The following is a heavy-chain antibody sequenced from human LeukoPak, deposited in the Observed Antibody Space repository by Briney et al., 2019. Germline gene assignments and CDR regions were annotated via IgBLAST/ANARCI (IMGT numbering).Heavy chain of an antibody. D-gene: IGHD5-18*01. Sequence: ASVKVSCKASGGTFSSYAISWVRQAPGQGLEWMGGIIPIFGTANYAQKFQGRVTMTRDMSTSTVYMELSSLRSEDTAVYYCAIPRDTAMVLSGYMDVWGKGTTVTVSS. J-gene: IGHJ6*03. CDR3: AIPRDTAMVLSGYMDV. V-gene: IGHV1-69*05. CDR1: GGTFSSYA. CDR2: IIPIFGTA.